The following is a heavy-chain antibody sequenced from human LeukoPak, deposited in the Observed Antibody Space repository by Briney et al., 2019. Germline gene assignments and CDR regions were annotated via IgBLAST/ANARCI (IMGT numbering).Heavy chain of an antibody. CDR1: GDKFGYFW. CDR2: IYPGDSDT. J-gene: IGHJ4*02. CDR3: ARLGEGYNFMDFDF. Sequence: GESLKVSCKVSGDKFGYFWVAWVRQMPGKGLEWMGNIYPGDSDTRYNPSVEGQVTISADKSINTAYLQWGSLKASDTATYYCARLGEGYNFMDFDFWGQGTLVTVSS. D-gene: IGHD5-24*01. V-gene: IGHV5-51*01.